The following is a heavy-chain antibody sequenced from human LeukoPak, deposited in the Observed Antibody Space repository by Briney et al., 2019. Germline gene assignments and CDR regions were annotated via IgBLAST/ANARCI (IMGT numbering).Heavy chain of an antibody. Sequence: PGRSLRLSCAASGFTFSTYAMLWVRQAPGKGLEWVASISEDGTNKDYADSVKGRFTISRDNSRNTLYVQMNSLRAEDTAVYYCAREGRRLQSYFDYWGQGTLVTVSS. V-gene: IGHV3-30-3*01. CDR2: ISEDGTNK. CDR1: GFTFSTYA. CDR3: AREGRRLQSYFDY. D-gene: IGHD6-25*01. J-gene: IGHJ4*02.